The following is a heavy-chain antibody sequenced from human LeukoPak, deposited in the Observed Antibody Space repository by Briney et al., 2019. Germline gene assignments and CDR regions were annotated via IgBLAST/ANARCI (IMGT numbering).Heavy chain of an antibody. V-gene: IGHV1-2*06. Sequence: ASVKVSRKASGYTFTGYYMHWVRQAPGQGLEWMGRINPNSGGTNYAQKFQGRVTMTRDTSISTAYMELSRLRSDDTAVYYCARSVRGDYVWGSYRQGFDYWGQGTLVTVSS. CDR1: GYTFTGYY. D-gene: IGHD3-16*02. J-gene: IGHJ4*02. CDR2: INPNSGGT. CDR3: ARSVRGDYVWGSYRQGFDY.